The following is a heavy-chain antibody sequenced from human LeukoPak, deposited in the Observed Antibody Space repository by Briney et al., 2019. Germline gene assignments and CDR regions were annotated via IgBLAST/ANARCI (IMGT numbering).Heavy chain of an antibody. J-gene: IGHJ3*01. V-gene: IGHV3-30*18. CDR3: AKPRDIDSWAFDV. CDR2: ISYDGRNK. CDR1: EFTFNNHD. Sequence: PGRSLRLSCAASEFTFNNHDMHWVRQAPGKGLEWVAAISYDGRNKYYADPVKGGFTISRDNSKNTLNLQLNSLRTGDTAVFYCAKPRDIDSWAFDVWGQGTMVTVSS. D-gene: IGHD2-15*01.